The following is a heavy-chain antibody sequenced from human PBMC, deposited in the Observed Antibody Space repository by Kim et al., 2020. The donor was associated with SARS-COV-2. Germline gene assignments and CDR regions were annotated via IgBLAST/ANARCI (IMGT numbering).Heavy chain of an antibody. J-gene: IGHJ4*02. CDR3: ARIRHGGNPLSYFDY. V-gene: IGHV5-51*01. CDR2: IYPGDSDT. CDR1: GYSFTSYW. D-gene: IGHD2-15*01. Sequence: GESLKISCKGSGYSFTSYWIGWVRQMPGKGLEWMGIIYPGDSDTRYSPSFQGQVTISADKSISTAYLQWSSLKASDTAMYYCARIRHGGNPLSYFDYWGQGTLVTVSS.